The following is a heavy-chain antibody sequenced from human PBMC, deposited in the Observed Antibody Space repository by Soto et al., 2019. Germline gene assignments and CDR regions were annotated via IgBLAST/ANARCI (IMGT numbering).Heavy chain of an antibody. D-gene: IGHD3-22*01. CDR2: NYSSVST. J-gene: IGHJ6*02. V-gene: IGHV4-39*01. Sequence: SETLSLTCTVSGGSISSSSYYCGWIRQAPGKGLEWIGSNYSSVSTYYNPSLKSRVTISVDTSKNQFPLKQSSVTAADTAVSYCARRGYYYSDYYGIDVWGQGTTV. CDR3: ARRGYYYSDYYGIDV. CDR1: GGSISSSSYY.